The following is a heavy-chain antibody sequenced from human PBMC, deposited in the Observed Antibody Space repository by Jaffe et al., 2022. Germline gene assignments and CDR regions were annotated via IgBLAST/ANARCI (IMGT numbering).Heavy chain of an antibody. D-gene: IGHD3-22*01. V-gene: IGHV3-48*03. J-gene: IGHJ3*02. CDR1: GFTFSSYE. Sequence: EVQLVESGGGLVQPGGSLRLSCAASGFTFSSYEMNWVRQAPGKGLEWVSYISSSGSTIYYADSVKGRFTISRDNAKNSLYLQMNSLRAEDTAVYYCARDKAYYYDSSGSNDAFDIWGQGTMVTVSS. CDR3: ARDKAYYYDSSGSNDAFDI. CDR2: ISSSGSTI.